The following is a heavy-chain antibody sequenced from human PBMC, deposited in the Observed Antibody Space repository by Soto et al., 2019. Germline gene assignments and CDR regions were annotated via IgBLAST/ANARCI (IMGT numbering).Heavy chain of an antibody. CDR2: IYYSGST. D-gene: IGHD6-6*01. J-gene: IGHJ6*03. V-gene: IGHV4-39*01. Sequence: SETLSLTCTVSGGSISSSSYYWGWIRQPPGKRLEWIGSIYYSGSTYYNPSLKSRVTISVDTSKNQFSLKLSSVTAADTAVYYCARSKLVRDYYYYYYMDVWGKGTTVTVSS. CDR3: ARSKLVRDYYYYYYMDV. CDR1: GGSISSSSYY.